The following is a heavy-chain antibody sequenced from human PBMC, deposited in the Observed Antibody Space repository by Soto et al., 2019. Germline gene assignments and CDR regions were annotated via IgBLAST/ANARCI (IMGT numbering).Heavy chain of an antibody. D-gene: IGHD3-22*01. V-gene: IGHV3-74*01. CDR3: ARDSSQDRPRSHKSSPH. CDR1: GFTLSIYW. CDR2: INSDGITT. Sequence: PGGSLRLSCAASGFTLSIYWMHWVRQAPGKGLVWVSRINSDGITTYADSVKGRFTISRDNAHNTLYLQMNSLRAEDTAMYYCARDSSQDRPRSHKSSPHWGQGILVTVSS. J-gene: IGHJ1*01.